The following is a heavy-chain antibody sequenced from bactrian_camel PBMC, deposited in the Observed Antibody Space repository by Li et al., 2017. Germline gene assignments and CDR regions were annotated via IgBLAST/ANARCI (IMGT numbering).Heavy chain of an antibody. CDR2: ISRSGTTT. Sequence: HVQLVESGGGLVQPGGSLRLSCQASGFTFSSYGMWWVRQAPGQGLECVSGISRSGTTTSYADSVKGRFTISRDNAKNTVILQMNSLKSDDTAVYYCGSRSLPDLSYWGQGTQVTVS. CDR3: GSRSLPDLSY. V-gene: IGHV3S1*01. J-gene: IGHJ6*01. CDR1: GFTFSSYG.